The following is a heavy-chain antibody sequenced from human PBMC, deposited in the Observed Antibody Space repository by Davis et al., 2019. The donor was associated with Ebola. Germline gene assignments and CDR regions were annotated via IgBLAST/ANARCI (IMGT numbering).Heavy chain of an antibody. Sequence: GGYLRLSCAASGFTFSSYAMHWVRQAPGKGLEWVAVISYDGSNEYYAGSVKGRFTISRDNSKNTVYLQMNSLRAEDTAVYYCAGAVGIAVAGPGYWGQGTLVIVSS. CDR2: ISYDGSNE. CDR1: GFTFSSYA. V-gene: IGHV3-30-3*01. J-gene: IGHJ4*02. CDR3: AGAVGIAVAGPGY. D-gene: IGHD6-19*01.